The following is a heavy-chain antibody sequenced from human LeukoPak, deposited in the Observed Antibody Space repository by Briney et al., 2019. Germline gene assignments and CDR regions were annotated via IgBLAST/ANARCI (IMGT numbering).Heavy chain of an antibody. CDR3: ARANYGAVDYFDY. CDR1: GFTVSSNY. D-gene: IGHD4-17*01. J-gene: IGHJ4*02. CDR2: IYSGGST. Sequence: PGGSLRLSCAASGFTVSSNYMSWVRQAPGKGLEWVSVIYSGGSTYYADSVKGRFTISRDNSKNTLYLQMNSLRAEDTAVYYCARANYGAVDYFDYWGQGNPGHRLL. V-gene: IGHV3-66*02.